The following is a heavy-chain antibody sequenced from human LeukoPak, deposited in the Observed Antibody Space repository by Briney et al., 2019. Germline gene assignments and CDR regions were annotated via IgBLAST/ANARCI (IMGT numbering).Heavy chain of an antibody. Sequence: SVKVSCKASGGTFSSYAISWVRQAPGQGLEWMGRIIPILGIANYAQKFQGRVTITADKSTSTAYMELSSLRSEDTAVYYCAAIRPSGNYYYYYGMDVWGQGTTVTVSS. CDR1: GGTFSSYA. CDR3: AAIRPSGNYYYYYGMDV. V-gene: IGHV1-69*04. CDR2: IIPILGIA. D-gene: IGHD3-10*01. J-gene: IGHJ6*02.